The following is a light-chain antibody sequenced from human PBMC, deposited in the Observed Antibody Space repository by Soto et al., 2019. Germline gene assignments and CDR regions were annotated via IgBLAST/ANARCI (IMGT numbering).Light chain of an antibody. Sequence: QSVLTQPPSVSGAPGQRVTISCTGSSSNIGAGYDVHWYQQLPGTAPKLLIYGNSNRPSGDPDRFSGSKSGTSASLAITGLQAEDEADYYCQSYDSSLSGSVFGGGTKVTVL. CDR3: QSYDSSLSGSV. J-gene: IGLJ2*01. V-gene: IGLV1-40*01. CDR2: GNS. CDR1: SSNIGAGYD.